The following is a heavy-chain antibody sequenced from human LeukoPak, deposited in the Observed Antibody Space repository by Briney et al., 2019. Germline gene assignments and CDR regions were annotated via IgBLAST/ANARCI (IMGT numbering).Heavy chain of an antibody. V-gene: IGHV4-59*08. CDR2: MCYSGST. CDR1: GGSISGYC. D-gene: IGHD5-24*01. J-gene: IGHJ5*02. Sequence: SETLSLTCTVSGGSISGYCWSWIRQPPGKGLEWIGSMCYSGSTNYDPSLKSRVTISIDTSKNQFSLKLNSVTAADTALYYCARRGVEMAAIRPDNWFDPWGQGTLVTVSS. CDR3: ARRGVEMAAIRPDNWFDP.